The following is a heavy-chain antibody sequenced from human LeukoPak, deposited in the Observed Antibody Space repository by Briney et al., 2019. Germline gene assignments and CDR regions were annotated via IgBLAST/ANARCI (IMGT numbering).Heavy chain of an antibody. J-gene: IGHJ4*02. CDR3: AKDNAYSSGWLYYFDY. D-gene: IGHD6-19*01. CDR1: GFTFSSYG. V-gene: IGHV3-23*01. Sequence: GGTLRLSCAASGFTFSSYGMSWVRQAPGKGLEWVSAISGSGGSTYYADSVKGRFTISRDNSKNTLYLQMNSLRAEDTAVYYCAKDNAYSSGWLYYFDYWGQGTLVTVSS. CDR2: ISGSGGST.